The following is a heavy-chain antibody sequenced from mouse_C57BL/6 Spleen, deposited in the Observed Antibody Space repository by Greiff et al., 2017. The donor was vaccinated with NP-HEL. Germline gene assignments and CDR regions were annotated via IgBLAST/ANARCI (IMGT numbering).Heavy chain of an antibody. CDR3: TRAVITTVVAPFDY. CDR1: GFTFSSYA. J-gene: IGHJ2*01. V-gene: IGHV5-9-1*02. CDR2: ISSGGDYI. Sequence: EVQVVESGEGLVKPGGSLKLSCAASGFTFSSYAMSWVRPTPEKRLDWVAYISSGGDYIYYADTVKGRFTISRDNARNTLYLQMSSLKSEDTAMYYCTRAVITTVVAPFDYWGQGTTLTVSS. D-gene: IGHD1-1*01.